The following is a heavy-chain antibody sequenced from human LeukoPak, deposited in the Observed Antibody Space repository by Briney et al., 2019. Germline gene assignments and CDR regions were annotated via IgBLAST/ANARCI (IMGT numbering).Heavy chain of an antibody. CDR1: GGSISSYY. J-gene: IGHJ3*02. V-gene: IGHV4-59*01. Sequence: SVTLSLTCTVSGGSISSYYWSWIRQPPGKGLEWIGYIYYSGSTNYNPSLKSRVTISVDTSKNQFSLKLSSVTAADTAVYYCARGGRGYCSSTSCRRTEDAFDIWGQGTMVTVSS. D-gene: IGHD2-2*01. CDR3: ARGGRGYCSSTSCRRTEDAFDI. CDR2: IYYSGST.